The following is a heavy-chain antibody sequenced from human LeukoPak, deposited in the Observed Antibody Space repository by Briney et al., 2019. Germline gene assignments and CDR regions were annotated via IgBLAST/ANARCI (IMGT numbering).Heavy chain of an antibody. CDR1: GGSISSSSYY. V-gene: IGHV4-39*01. D-gene: IGHD2-15*01. CDR3: AGGAPGGPRHKTTYYYYGMDV. Sequence: PSETLSLTCTVSGGSISSSSYYRGWVRQPPGKGLEWIGSIYYSGSTYYNPSLKSRVTISVDTSKNQFSLKLSSVTAADTAVYYCAGGAPGGPRHKTTYYYYGMDVWGQGTTVTVSS. J-gene: IGHJ6*02. CDR2: IYYSGST.